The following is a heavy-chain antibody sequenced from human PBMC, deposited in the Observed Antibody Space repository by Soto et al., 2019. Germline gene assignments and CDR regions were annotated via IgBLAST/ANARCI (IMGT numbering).Heavy chain of an antibody. D-gene: IGHD3-3*01. J-gene: IGHJ4*02. CDR2: ISAYNGNT. Sequence: ASVKVSCKASGYTFTSYGISWVRQAPGQGLEWMGWISAYNGNTNYAQKLQGRVTMTTDTSTSTAYMELRSLRSDDTAVYYCARVGVNYDFWSGYNYYFDYWGQGTLVTVSS. CDR3: ARVGVNYDFWSGYNYYFDY. V-gene: IGHV1-18*01. CDR1: GYTFTSYG.